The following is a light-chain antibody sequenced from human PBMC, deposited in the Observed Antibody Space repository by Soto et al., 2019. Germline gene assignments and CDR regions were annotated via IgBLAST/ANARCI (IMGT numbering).Light chain of an antibody. V-gene: IGKV3-20*01. J-gene: IGKJ4*01. CDR3: HQYGSSPLPGGSPLP. CDR2: GAS. CDR1: QSVSGNY. Sequence: ENVLTQSPGTLSLSPGERATLSCRARQSVSGNYLAWYQHKPGQAPRLLIYGASSRATGIADRFSGSGCGTDFTLTISSLEPEDFAVYYCHQYGSSPLPGGSPLPFGGGTKVEIK.